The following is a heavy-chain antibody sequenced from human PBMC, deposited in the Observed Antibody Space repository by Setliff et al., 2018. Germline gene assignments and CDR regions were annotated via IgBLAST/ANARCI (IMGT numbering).Heavy chain of an antibody. CDR2: IKKDGSEK. CDR3: ARETLPYYFDY. J-gene: IGHJ4*02. CDR1: GGSITDRNW. V-gene: IGHV3-7*01. Sequence: ETLSLTCALSGGSITDRNWWNWVRQPPGKGLEWVANIKKDGSEKDYVDSVKGRFTISRDNAKNSLYLQLNSLRAEDTAMYYCARETLPYYFDYWGQGTLVTVSS.